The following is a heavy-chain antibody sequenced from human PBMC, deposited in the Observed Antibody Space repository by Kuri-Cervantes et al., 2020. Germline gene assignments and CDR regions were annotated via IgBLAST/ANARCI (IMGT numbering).Heavy chain of an antibody. Sequence: GSLRLSCTVSGGSISSYYWSWIRQPPGKGLEWIGYIYYSGSTNYNPSLKSRVTISVDTSKKQFSLKLSSVTAADTAVYYCARDRRWELLPSAFDIWGQGTMVTVSS. CDR3: ARDRRWELLPSAFDI. D-gene: IGHD1-26*01. J-gene: IGHJ3*02. CDR2: IYYSGST. V-gene: IGHV4-59*12. CDR1: GGSISSYY.